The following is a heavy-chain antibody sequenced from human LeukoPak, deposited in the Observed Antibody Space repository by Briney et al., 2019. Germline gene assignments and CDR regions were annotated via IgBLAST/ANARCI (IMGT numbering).Heavy chain of an antibody. CDR1: GYTFTGYY. V-gene: IGHV1-2*02. Sequence: GASVKVSCKASGYTFTGYYMHWVRQAPGQGLEWMGWINPNSGGTNYAQKFQGRVTMTRDTSISTAYMELSRLRSDDTAVYYCARRVAAAGKKGGIYYFDYWGQGTLVTVSS. J-gene: IGHJ4*02. D-gene: IGHD6-13*01. CDR2: INPNSGGT. CDR3: ARRVAAAGKKGGIYYFDY.